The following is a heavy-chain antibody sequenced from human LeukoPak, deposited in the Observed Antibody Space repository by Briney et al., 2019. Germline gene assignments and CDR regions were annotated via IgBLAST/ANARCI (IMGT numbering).Heavy chain of an antibody. J-gene: IGHJ3*02. CDR2: INHSGST. CDR1: GGSFSGYY. D-gene: IGHD2-2*01. CDR3: AKDSLIVVVREDAFDI. Sequence: SETLSLTCAVYGGSFSGYYWSWIRQPPGKGLEWIGEINHSGSTNYNPSLKNRVTISVDTSKNQFSLKLSSVTAADTAVYYCAKDSLIVVVREDAFDIWGQGTMVTVSS. V-gene: IGHV4-34*01.